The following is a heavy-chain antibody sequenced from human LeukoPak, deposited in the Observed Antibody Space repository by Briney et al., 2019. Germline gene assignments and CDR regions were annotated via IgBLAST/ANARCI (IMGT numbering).Heavy chain of an antibody. CDR1: GGSFSGYY. D-gene: IGHD1-26*01. V-gene: IGHV4-34*01. Sequence: SETLSLTCAVYGGSFSGYYWSWIRQPPGKGLEWIGEINHSGSTNYNPSLKSRVTISIETSKNQISLRLNSVTAADTAMYYCAKSGGYGLIDYWGQGTLVTVSS. CDR2: INHSGST. CDR3: AKSGGYGLIDY. J-gene: IGHJ4*02.